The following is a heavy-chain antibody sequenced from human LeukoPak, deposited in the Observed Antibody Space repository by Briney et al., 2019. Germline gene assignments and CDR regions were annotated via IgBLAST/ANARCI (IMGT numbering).Heavy chain of an antibody. V-gene: IGHV3-30*04. Sequence: PGGSLRLSCAASGFTFSSYAMHWVRQAPGKGLEWVAVISYDGSNKYYADSVKGRFTISRDNSKNTLYLQMNSLRAEDTAVYYCAKDHDGDYFDYWGQGTLVTASS. D-gene: IGHD4-17*01. J-gene: IGHJ4*02. CDR3: AKDHDGDYFDY. CDR1: GFTFSSYA. CDR2: ISYDGSNK.